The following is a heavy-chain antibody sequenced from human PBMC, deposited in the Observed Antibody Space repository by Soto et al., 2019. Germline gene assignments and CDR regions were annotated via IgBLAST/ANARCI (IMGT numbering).Heavy chain of an antibody. CDR2: IYSGGST. Sequence: PGGSLRLSCAACGFTVSSNYRSWVRQAAGKGLEWVSVIYSGGSTYYADSVKGRFTISRDNSKNTLYLQMNSLRAEDTAVYYCARVYYDSSGSAFFDYWGQGTLVTVSS. V-gene: IGHV3-53*01. J-gene: IGHJ4*02. CDR3: ARVYYDSSGSAFFDY. CDR1: GFTVSSNY. D-gene: IGHD3-22*01.